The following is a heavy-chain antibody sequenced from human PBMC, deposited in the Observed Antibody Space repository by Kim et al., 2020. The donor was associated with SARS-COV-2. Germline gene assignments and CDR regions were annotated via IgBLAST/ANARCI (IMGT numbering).Heavy chain of an antibody. CDR1: VGSFNKYY. D-gene: IGHD6-13*01. CDR3: ARGYCESSRYY. Sequence: SETLSLTCNVYVGSFNKYYLTWIRKPHGKGLEWIGEITHSGSTNYNPSLKSRVSISVDTSKNKFFLELTSVTTADTAVYYCARGYCESSRYYWGQGTLVT. CDR2: ITHSGST. J-gene: IGHJ4*02. V-gene: IGHV4-34*01.